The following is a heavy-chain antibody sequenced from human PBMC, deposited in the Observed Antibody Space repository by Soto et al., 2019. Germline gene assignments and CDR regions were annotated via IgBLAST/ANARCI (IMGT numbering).Heavy chain of an antibody. J-gene: IGHJ6*02. CDR3: ARDPTATRNGMDV. CDR1: GFTVSSNY. Sequence: EVQLVETGGGLIQPGGSLRLSCAASGFTVSSNYMSWVRQAPGKGLEWVSVIYSGGSTYYADSVRGRFTISRDNSKNTLYLQMPSLRAEDTAVYYCARDPTATRNGMDVWGQGATVTVSS. V-gene: IGHV3-53*02. D-gene: IGHD1-26*01. CDR2: IYSGGST.